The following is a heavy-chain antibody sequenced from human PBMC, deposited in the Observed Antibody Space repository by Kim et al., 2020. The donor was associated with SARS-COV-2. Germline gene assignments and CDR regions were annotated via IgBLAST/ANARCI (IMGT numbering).Heavy chain of an antibody. D-gene: IGHD3-10*01. CDR1: GFMFSNYW. V-gene: IGHV3-7*01. J-gene: IGHJ6*04. Sequence: GGSLRLSCEASGFMFSNYWMRWVRQAPGKGLEWVATIRRAECAKYYADSVEGRFTISRDNAKNSVYLQMNSLRADDTAVYYCARERGISTSGTYYKGIEAWGEESMVTVSS. CDR3: ARERGISTSGTYYKGIEA. CDR2: IRRAECAK.